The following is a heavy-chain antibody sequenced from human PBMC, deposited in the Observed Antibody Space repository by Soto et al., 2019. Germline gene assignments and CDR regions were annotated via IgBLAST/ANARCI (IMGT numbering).Heavy chain of an antibody. CDR1: GFTFDDYA. CDR3: AKDMRQYSSGWTYFDY. J-gene: IGHJ4*02. V-gene: IGHV3-9*01. CDR2: ITWNSGNI. Sequence: ESVGGLVQPGRSLRLSCTASGFTFDDYAMHWVRQGPGKGPEWVSGITWNSGNIGYADSVKGRFTISRDNAKNSLYLQMNSLRAEDTAFYYCAKDMRQYSSGWTYFDYWGQGTLVTVSS. D-gene: IGHD6-19*01.